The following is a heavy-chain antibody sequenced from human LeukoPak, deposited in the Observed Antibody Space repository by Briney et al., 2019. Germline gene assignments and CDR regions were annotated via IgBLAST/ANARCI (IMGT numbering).Heavy chain of an antibody. D-gene: IGHD3-22*01. V-gene: IGHV4-39*07. J-gene: IGHJ4*02. CDR3: ARNMNSYYYDSSGYTFDY. CDR1: GGSISSSSYY. Sequence: SETLSLTCTVSGGSISSSSYYWGWIRQPPGKGLEWIGSIYYSGSTYYNPSLKSRVTISVDTSKNQSSLKLSSVTAADTAVYYCARNMNSYYYDSSGYTFDYWGQGTLVTVSS. CDR2: IYYSGST.